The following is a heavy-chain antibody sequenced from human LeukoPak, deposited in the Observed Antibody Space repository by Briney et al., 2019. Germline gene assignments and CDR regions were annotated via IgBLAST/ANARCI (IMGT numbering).Heavy chain of an antibody. CDR1: GYTFTGYY. CDR2: INSNSGGT. V-gene: IGHV1-2*02. Sequence: ASVQVSCKASGYTFTGYYMHWLRQAPGQGLEWMGWINSNSGGTNYAQKFQGRVTMTRDTSISTAYMELSRLRSDDTAVYYCAREMVTPYYYGMDVWGQGTTVTVSS. D-gene: IGHD2-21*02. CDR3: AREMVTPYYYGMDV. J-gene: IGHJ6*02.